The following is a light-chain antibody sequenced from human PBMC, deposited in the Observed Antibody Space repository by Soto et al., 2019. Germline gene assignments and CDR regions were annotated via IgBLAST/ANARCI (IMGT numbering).Light chain of an antibody. J-gene: IGKJ1*01. Sequence: DIQMTQSPSSLSASVGDRVTITCRASQGISSYLAWYQQKPGKAPKVLIYDASNLKSGVPSRFSGSGSGTEFILTISSLQPDDFATYYCQQYYTYPWTFGQGTKVDI. CDR3: QQYYTYPWT. V-gene: IGKV1-9*01. CDR1: QGISSY. CDR2: DAS.